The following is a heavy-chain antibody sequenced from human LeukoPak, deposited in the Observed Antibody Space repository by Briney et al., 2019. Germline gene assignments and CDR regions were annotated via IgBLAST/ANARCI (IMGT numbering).Heavy chain of an antibody. CDR2: MNPNSGNT. CDR3: ARGNTAMGYYFDY. CDR1: GYTFTSYD. D-gene: IGHD5-18*01. V-gene: IGHV1-8*03. Sequence: SSVNVSCKASGYTFTSYDSNWVRQATGQGLEWMGWMNPNSGNTGYAQKFQGRVTITRKTSISTAYMELSSLRSEDTAVYYCARGNTAMGYYFDYWGQGTLVTVSS. J-gene: IGHJ4*02.